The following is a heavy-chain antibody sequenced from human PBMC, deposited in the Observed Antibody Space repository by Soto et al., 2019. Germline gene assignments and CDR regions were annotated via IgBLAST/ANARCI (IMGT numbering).Heavy chain of an antibody. CDR1: GGSISSSSYY. V-gene: IGHV4-39*01. D-gene: IGHD3-10*01. Sequence: PSETLSLTCTVSGGSISSSSYYWGWIRQPPGKGLEWIGSIYYSGSTYYNPSLKSRVTISVDTSKNQFSLKLSSVTAADTAVYYCASRPLWFGGDYYGMAVWGQGTTVTVPS. J-gene: IGHJ6*02. CDR3: ASRPLWFGGDYYGMAV. CDR2: IYYSGST.